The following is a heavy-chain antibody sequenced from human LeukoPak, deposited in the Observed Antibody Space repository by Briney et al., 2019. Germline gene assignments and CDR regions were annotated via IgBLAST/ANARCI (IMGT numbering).Heavy chain of an antibody. Sequence: PSEALSLXCTVSGGSISGYYWSWIRQPPGKGLEWIGEINHSGSTNYNPSLKSRVTISVDTSKNQFSLKLSSVTAADTAVYYCARIDSSGYYRNWFDPWGQGTLVTVSS. V-gene: IGHV4-34*01. CDR2: INHSGST. J-gene: IGHJ5*02. CDR3: ARIDSSGYYRNWFDP. CDR1: GGSISGYY. D-gene: IGHD3-22*01.